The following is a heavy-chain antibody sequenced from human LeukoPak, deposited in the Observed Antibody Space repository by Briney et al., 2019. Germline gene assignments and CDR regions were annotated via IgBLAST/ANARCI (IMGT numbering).Heavy chain of an antibody. CDR3: ARDRSGSYFGFYYYYYMDV. V-gene: IGHV4-39*07. CDR1: GGSISSSSYY. D-gene: IGHD1-26*01. Sequence: SETLSLTCTVSGGSISSSSYYWGWIRQPPGKGLEWIGSIYYSGSTYYNPSLTSRVTISVDTSKNQFSLKLSPVTAADTAVYYCARDRSGSYFGFYYYYYMDVWGKGTTVTVSS. CDR2: IYYSGST. J-gene: IGHJ6*03.